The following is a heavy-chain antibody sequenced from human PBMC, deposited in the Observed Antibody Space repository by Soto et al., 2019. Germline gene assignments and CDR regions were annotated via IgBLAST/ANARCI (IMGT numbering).Heavy chain of an antibody. CDR3: AKDLSPNMGCMDV. D-gene: IGHD3-10*01. CDR1: GFTFSNYA. CDR2: ITGRGGTT. Sequence: EVQLLESGGDLVQPGGSLRLSCAASGFTFSNYAMSWVRQAPGKGLEWVSSITGRGGTTFYADSVKGRLTISRDNSKNTLYVQRDILRAEDTAVYYCAKDLSPNMGCMDVWGPGTTVTVSS. J-gene: IGHJ6*02. V-gene: IGHV3-23*01.